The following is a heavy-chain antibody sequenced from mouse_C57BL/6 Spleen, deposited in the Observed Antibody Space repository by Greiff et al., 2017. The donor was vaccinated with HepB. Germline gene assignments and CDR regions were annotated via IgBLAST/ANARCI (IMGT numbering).Heavy chain of an antibody. CDR2: INPSSGYT. CDR1: GYTFTSYT. D-gene: IGHD1-1*01. CDR3: ARFPGGSSIYWYFDV. Sequence: VQLQQSGAELARPGASVKMSCKASGYTFTSYTMHWVKQRPGQGLEWIGYINPSSGYTKYNQKFKDKATLTADKSSSTAYMQLSSRTSEDSAVYYGARFPGGSSIYWYFDVWGTGTTVTVSS. V-gene: IGHV1-4*01. J-gene: IGHJ1*03.